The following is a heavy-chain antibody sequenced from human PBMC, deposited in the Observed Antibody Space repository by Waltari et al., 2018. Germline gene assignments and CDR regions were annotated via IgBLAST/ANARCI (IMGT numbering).Heavy chain of an antibody. Sequence: EVQLLESGGGLVPPGGSLRLSCAASGFSFDTTAMTWVRQAPGQGLKWVSTISSSSAGTYYADSVKGRFTISRDNSKSAFYLQMDGLTVEDTAVYFCARGGFGTTYIFDHWGQGVLVTVSS. D-gene: IGHD3-10*01. J-gene: IGHJ4*02. V-gene: IGHV3-23*01. CDR3: ARGGFGTTYIFDH. CDR2: ISSSSAGT. CDR1: GFSFDTTA.